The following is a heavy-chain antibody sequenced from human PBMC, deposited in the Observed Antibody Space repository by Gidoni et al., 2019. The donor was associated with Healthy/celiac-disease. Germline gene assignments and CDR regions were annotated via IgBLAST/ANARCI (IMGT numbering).Heavy chain of an antibody. J-gene: IGHJ6*02. CDR2: IKSKTEGGTT. CDR1: GLTSSNAW. CDR3: TTDLGLELRSAYYYGMDV. V-gene: IGHV3-15*01. D-gene: IGHD1-7*01. Sequence: EVQLVESGGGLVKPGGSLRLSCAASGLTSSNAWMSWVRQAPGKGLEWVGRIKSKTEGGTTDYAAPVKGRFTISRDDSKNTLYLQMNSLKTEDTAVYYCTTDLGLELRSAYYYGMDVWGQGTTVTVSS.